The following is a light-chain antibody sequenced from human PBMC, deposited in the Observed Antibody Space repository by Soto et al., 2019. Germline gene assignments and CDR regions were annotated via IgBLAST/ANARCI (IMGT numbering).Light chain of an antibody. CDR3: NSYTSSSTQV. CDR1: SSDVGIYNY. Sequence: QSVLTQPASVSGSAGQSVTISCTGTSSDVGIYNYVSWYQQHPGKAPKLMIYEVSNRPSGVPNRFSGSKSGNTASLTISGLQAEDEADYYCNSYTSSSTQVFGTGTKVTVL. J-gene: IGLJ1*01. V-gene: IGLV2-14*01. CDR2: EVS.